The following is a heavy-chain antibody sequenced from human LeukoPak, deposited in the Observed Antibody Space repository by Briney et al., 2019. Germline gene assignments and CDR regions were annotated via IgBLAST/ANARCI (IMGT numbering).Heavy chain of an antibody. CDR1: GFTFSSYG. CDR3: AKDGGDSSAMGAFDI. V-gene: IGHV3-30*18. Sequence: GGSLRLSCAASGFTFSSYGMHWVRQAPGKGLEWVAVISYDGSNKYYADSVKGRFTISRDNSKNTLYLQMNGLRAEDTAVYYCAKDGGDSSAMGAFDIWGQGTMVTVSS. D-gene: IGHD6-19*01. J-gene: IGHJ3*02. CDR2: ISYDGSNK.